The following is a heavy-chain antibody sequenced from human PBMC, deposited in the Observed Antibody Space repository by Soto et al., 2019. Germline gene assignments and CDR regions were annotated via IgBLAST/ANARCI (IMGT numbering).Heavy chain of an antibody. V-gene: IGHV3-9*01. D-gene: IGHD4-17*01. J-gene: IGHJ2*01. CDR3: AKDKNGDYVGYFDL. CDR1: GFTFDDYA. CDR2: ISWNSGSI. Sequence: EVQLVESGGGLVQPGRSLRLSCAASGFTFDDYAMHWVRQAPGKGLEWVSGISWNSGSIGYADSVKGRFTISRDNAKNSLYLQMNSLEAEDTALYYCAKDKNGDYVGYFDLWGRGTLVTVSS.